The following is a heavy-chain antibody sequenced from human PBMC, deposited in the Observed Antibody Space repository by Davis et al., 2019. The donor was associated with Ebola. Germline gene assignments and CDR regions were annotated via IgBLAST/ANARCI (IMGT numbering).Heavy chain of an antibody. V-gene: IGHV1-2*02. CDR3: ARDRPAAIRSVNWFDP. D-gene: IGHD2-2*02. CDR1: GYTFTGYY. J-gene: IGHJ5*02. Sequence: ASVKVSCKASGYTFTGYYMHWVRQAPGQGLEWMGWINPNSGGTNSAQKFQGRVTMTRDTSISTAYMELSRLRSDDTAVYYCARDRPAAIRSVNWFDPWGQGTLVTVSS. CDR2: INPNSGGT.